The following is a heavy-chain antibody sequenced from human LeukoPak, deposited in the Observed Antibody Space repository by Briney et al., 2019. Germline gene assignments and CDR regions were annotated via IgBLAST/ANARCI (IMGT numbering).Heavy chain of an antibody. J-gene: IGHJ4*02. CDR1: GFTVSSNY. D-gene: IGHD2-15*01. Sequence: PGGSLRLSCAAPGFTVSSNYMSWVRQAPGKGLEWVSVIYSGGSTYSADSVKGRFTISRDNSKNTLYLQMNSLRADDTAVYYCAGVAPGNYFDYWGQGTLVTVSS. V-gene: IGHV3-53*01. CDR3: AGVAPGNYFDY. CDR2: IYSGGST.